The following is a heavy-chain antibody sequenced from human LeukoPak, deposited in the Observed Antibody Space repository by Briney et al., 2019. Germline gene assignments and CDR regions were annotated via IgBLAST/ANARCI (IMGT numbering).Heavy chain of an antibody. J-gene: IGHJ4*02. CDR1: GFTFSSYA. V-gene: IGHV3-23*01. CDR3: AKDLGGGHYDFWSGPNTN. Sequence: PGGSLRLSCAASGFTFSSYAMSWVRQAPGKGLEWVSAISGSGGSTYYADSVKGRFTISRDNSKNTLYLQMNSLRAEDTAAYYCAKDLGGGHYDFWSGPNTNWGQGTLVTVSS. CDR2: ISGSGGST. D-gene: IGHD3-3*01.